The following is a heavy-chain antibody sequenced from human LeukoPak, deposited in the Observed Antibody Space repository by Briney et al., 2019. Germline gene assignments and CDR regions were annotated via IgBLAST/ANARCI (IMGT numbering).Heavy chain of an antibody. V-gene: IGHV4-4*07. CDR3: ARYYYDSSGYQRYYFDY. Sequence: SETLSLTYTVSGGSISSYYWSWIRQPAGKGLEWIGRIYTSGSTNYNPSLKSRVTMSVDTSKNQFSLKLSSVTAADTAVYYCARYYYDSSGYQRYYFDYWGQGTLVTVSS. CDR1: GGSISSYY. J-gene: IGHJ4*02. CDR2: IYTSGST. D-gene: IGHD3-22*01.